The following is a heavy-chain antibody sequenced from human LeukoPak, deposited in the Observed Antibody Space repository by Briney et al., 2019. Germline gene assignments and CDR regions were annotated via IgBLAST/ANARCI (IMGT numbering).Heavy chain of an antibody. J-gene: IGHJ4*02. V-gene: IGHV3-48*03. CDR2: ISSSGSTI. D-gene: IGHD6-13*01. CDR1: GFTFSSYG. Sequence: GGSLRLSCAASGFTFSSYGMNWVRQAPGKGLEWVSYISSSGSTIYYADSVKGRFTISRDNAKNSLYLQMNSLRAEDTAVYYCARDVDPRVAAAGTPDYWGQGTLVTVSS. CDR3: ARDVDPRVAAAGTPDY.